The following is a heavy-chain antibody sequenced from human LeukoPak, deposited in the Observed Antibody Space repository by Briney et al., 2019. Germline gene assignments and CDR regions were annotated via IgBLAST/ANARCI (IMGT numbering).Heavy chain of an antibody. CDR1: GYTFTNYG. CDR3: ARDRNSWLKVDW. CDR2: VSTYNGDT. Sequence: ASVKVSCKASGYTFTNYGISWVRQAPGQGLEWMGWVSTYNGDTKYAQSIEGRVTMTSDTSTSAAYMELRSLRSDDTAVYYCARDRNSWLKVDWWGQGTLVTVSS. V-gene: IGHV1-18*01. J-gene: IGHJ4*02. D-gene: IGHD6-13*01.